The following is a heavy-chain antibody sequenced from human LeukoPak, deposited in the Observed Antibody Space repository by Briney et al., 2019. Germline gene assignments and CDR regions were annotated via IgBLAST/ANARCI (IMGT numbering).Heavy chain of an antibody. CDR1: GFTFSSYW. V-gene: IGHV3-74*01. J-gene: IGHJ4*02. D-gene: IGHD1-26*01. CDR2: INSDGSST. Sequence: PGGSLRLSCTASGFTFSSYWMHWVRQAPGKGLVWVSRINSDGSSTNYADSVKGRFTISRDNAKNSLYLQMNSLRAEDTAVYYCARRRDSGSLQHFDYWGQGTLVTVSS. CDR3: ARRRDSGSLQHFDY.